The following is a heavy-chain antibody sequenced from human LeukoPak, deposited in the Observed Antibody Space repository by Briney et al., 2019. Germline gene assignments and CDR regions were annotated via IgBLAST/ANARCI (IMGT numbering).Heavy chain of an antibody. V-gene: IGHV4-38-2*02. D-gene: IGHD3/OR15-3a*01. J-gene: IGHJ4*02. CDR3: ARQTGSGLFILP. CDR1: GYSISSGYY. CDR2: IYHSGST. Sequence: PSETLSLTCTVSGYSISSGYYWGWIRQPPGQGLEWIGSIYHSGSTNYNPSLKSRVTISVDTSKNQFSLRLTSVTAADTAVYYCARQTGSGLFILPGGQGTLVTVSS.